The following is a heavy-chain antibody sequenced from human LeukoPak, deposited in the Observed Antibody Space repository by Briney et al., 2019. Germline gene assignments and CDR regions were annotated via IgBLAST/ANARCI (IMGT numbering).Heavy chain of an antibody. D-gene: IGHD3-22*01. V-gene: IGHV3-23*01. CDR1: GFTFSSYA. CDR2: ISGSGGST. J-gene: IGHJ6*02. Sequence: GGSLRLSCAASGFTFSSYAMSWVRQAPGKGLEWVSGISGSGGSTYYADSVKGRFTISRDNSKNTLYLQMNSLRAEDTAVYYCAKARLYYYGMDVWGQGTTVTVYS. CDR3: AKARLYYYGMDV.